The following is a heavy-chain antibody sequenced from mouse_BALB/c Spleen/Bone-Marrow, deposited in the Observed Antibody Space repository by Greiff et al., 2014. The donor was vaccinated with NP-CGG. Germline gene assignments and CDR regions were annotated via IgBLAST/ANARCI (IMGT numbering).Heavy chain of an antibody. CDR1: GYSITSDYA. D-gene: IGHD3-1*01. CDR2: LSYSAIT. CDR3: ARGRAVYFDY. Sequence: EVQLQQSGPGLVKPSQSLSLTCTVTGYSITSDYAWNWIRQFPGNKVEWMGYLSYSAITYYNPSLKSRISITRDTSQNQFFLQLKSVTTEDTATYYCARGRAVYFDYWGQGTTLTVSS. J-gene: IGHJ2*01. V-gene: IGHV3-2*02.